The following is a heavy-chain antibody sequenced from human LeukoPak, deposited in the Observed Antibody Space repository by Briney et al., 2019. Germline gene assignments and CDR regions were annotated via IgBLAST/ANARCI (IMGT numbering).Heavy chain of an antibody. Sequence: SQTLSLTCTVSGGSISSGGYYWSWIRQPPGKGLEWIGYIYHSGSTYYNPSLKSRVTISVDRSKNQFSLKLSSVTAADTAVYYCARDRYCSSTSCHNAFDIWGQGTMVTVSS. CDR3: ARDRYCSSTSCHNAFDI. CDR1: GGSISSGGYY. J-gene: IGHJ3*02. CDR2: IYHSGST. D-gene: IGHD2-2*01. V-gene: IGHV4-30-2*01.